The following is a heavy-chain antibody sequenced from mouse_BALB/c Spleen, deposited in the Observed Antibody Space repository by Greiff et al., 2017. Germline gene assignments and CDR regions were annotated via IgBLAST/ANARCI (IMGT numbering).Heavy chain of an antibody. CDR2: IFPGTGTT. CDR1: GYTFTSYW. Sequence: QVQLKQSGAELVKPGASVKLSCKTSGYTFTSYWIQWVKQRPGQGLGWIGEIFPGTGTTYYNEKFKGKATLTIDTSSSTAYMQLSSLTSEDSAVYFCARKGGYFDYWGQGTTLTVSS. CDR3: ARKGGYFDY. V-gene: IGHV1S132*01. J-gene: IGHJ2*01.